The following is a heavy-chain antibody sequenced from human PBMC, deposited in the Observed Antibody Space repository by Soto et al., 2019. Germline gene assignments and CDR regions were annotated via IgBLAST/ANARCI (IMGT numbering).Heavy chain of an antibody. Sequence: GGSLRLSCAASGFTFSTYSMNWVRQAPGKGLEWVSSISGSGNYTHYADFLRGRFTISRDNAKTSLYLQMNSLRAEDTAVYYCAREGTNNYNEYYFDSWGQGTVVTVSS. D-gene: IGHD4-4*01. CDR2: ISGSGNYT. CDR3: AREGTNNYNEYYFDS. V-gene: IGHV3-21*01. J-gene: IGHJ4*02. CDR1: GFTFSTYS.